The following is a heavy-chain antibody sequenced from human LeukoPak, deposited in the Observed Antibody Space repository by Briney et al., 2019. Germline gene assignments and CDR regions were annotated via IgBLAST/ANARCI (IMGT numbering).Heavy chain of an antibody. Sequence: GESLRLSCAASGFTFNSYWMSWVRQPPGKGLEWVANIDPDGSEKQYGDSVKGRFTISRDNAKNALYLQMNSLRAEDTAVYFCARDYVFAFDYWSQGTLVTVSS. J-gene: IGHJ4*02. CDR1: GFTFNSYW. D-gene: IGHD3-10*02. V-gene: IGHV3-7*01. CDR2: IDPDGSEK. CDR3: ARDYVFAFDY.